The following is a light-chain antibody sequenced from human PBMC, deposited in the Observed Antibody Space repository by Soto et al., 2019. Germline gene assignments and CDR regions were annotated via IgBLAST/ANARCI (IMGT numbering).Light chain of an antibody. CDR3: QQYNDNWT. J-gene: IGKJ1*01. CDR2: KAS. CDR1: QSISSW. Sequence: GDRVTITCRASQSISSWLAWYQQKPGQAPKLLIYKASTLQSGVPSRFSGSGSGTKFTLAISSLQPDDSATYYCQQYNDNWTFGQGTKVDIK. V-gene: IGKV1-5*03.